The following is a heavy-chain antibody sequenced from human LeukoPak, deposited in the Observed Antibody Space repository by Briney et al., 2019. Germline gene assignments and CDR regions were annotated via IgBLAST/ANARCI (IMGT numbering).Heavy chain of an antibody. CDR1: GFTFSSYW. CDR2: IKPDGSET. Sequence: PGGSLRLSCAASGFTFSSYWMSWVRQAPGKGLEWVANIKPDGSETYYVDSVKGRFTISRDNAKSSLYLQMNSLRAEDTAVYYCARDRSRLVFWGQGTLVTVSS. CDR3: ARDRSRLVF. D-gene: IGHD6-6*01. V-gene: IGHV3-7*01. J-gene: IGHJ4*02.